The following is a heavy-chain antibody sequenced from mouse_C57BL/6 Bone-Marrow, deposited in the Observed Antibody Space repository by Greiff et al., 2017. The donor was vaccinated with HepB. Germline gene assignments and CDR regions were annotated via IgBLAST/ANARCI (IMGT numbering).Heavy chain of an antibody. CDR1: GYAFTNYL. Sequence: QVQLKESGAELVRPGTSVKVSCKASGYAFTNYLIEWVKQRPGQGLEWIGVINPGSGGTNYNEKFRGKATLTADKSSSTAYMQLSSLTSEDSAVYFCARGMYYYGSSPNWYFDVWGTGTTVTVSS. D-gene: IGHD1-1*01. CDR2: INPGSGGT. V-gene: IGHV1-54*01. J-gene: IGHJ1*03. CDR3: ARGMYYYGSSPNWYFDV.